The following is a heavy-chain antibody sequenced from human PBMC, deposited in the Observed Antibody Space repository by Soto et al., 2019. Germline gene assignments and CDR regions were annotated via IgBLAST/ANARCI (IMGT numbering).Heavy chain of an antibody. CDR1: GDSVSSNSAA. V-gene: IGHV6-1*01. J-gene: IGHJ6*02. Sequence: SQTLSLTCAISGDSVSSNSAAWNWIRQSPSRGLEWLGRTYYRSKWYNDYAVSVKSRITINPDTSKNQFSLQLNSVTPEDTAVYYCARDRIEMATITLYYYYGMDVWGRGTTVTVSS. D-gene: IGHD5-12*01. CDR3: ARDRIEMATITLYYYYGMDV. CDR2: TYYRSKWYN.